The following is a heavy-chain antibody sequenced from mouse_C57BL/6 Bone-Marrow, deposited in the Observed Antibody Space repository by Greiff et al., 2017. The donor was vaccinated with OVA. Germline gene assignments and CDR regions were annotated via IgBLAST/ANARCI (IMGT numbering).Heavy chain of an antibody. Sequence: EVKLQESGPELVKPGDSVKISCKASGYSFTGYFMNWVMQSHGKSLEWIGRINPYNGDTFYNQKFKGKATLTVDKSSSTAHMELRSLTSEDSAVYYCARSNIYYGPYYAMDYWGQGTSVTVSS. CDR3: ARSNIYYGPYYAMDY. J-gene: IGHJ4*01. CDR2: INPYNGDT. D-gene: IGHD2-1*01. V-gene: IGHV1-20*01. CDR1: GYSFTGYF.